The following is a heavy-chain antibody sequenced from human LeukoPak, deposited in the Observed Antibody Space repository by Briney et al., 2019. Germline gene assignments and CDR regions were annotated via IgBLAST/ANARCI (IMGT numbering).Heavy chain of an antibody. J-gene: IGHJ5*02. Sequence: GGSLRLSCGASGFXLRSSEINWVRQAPGKGPEWVAHINSADNVEYYTETLRGRFTMSRDNAKDLLYLHLNSLRHEDTAVYYCARDTVNGPFVISLDLWGQGVLVTVSS. CDR2: INSADNVE. CDR1: GFXLRSSE. CDR3: ARDTVNGPFVISLDL. D-gene: IGHD2-8*01. V-gene: IGHV3-48*03.